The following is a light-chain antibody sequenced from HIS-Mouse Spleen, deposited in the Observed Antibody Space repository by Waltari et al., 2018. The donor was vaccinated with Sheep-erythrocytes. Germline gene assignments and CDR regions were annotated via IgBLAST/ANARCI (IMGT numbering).Light chain of an antibody. V-gene: IGLV3-1*01. J-gene: IGLJ2*01. CDR2: QDS. CDR3: QAWDSSTAV. Sequence: SYELTQPPSVSVSPGQTASITCSGDNSGDKYACWYQQKPGQSPLLVIYQDSKRPSGIPERFSGSNSGNTATLTISGTQAMDEADYYCQAWDSSTAVFGGGTKLTVL. CDR1: NSGDKY.